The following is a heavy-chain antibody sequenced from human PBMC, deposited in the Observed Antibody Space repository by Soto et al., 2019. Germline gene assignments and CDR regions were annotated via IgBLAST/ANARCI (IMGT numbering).Heavy chain of an antibody. J-gene: IGHJ2*01. D-gene: IGHD6-19*01. Sequence: GGSLRLSCAASGFTFSSYGMHWVRQAPGKGLEWVAVISYDGSNKYYADSVKGRFTISRDNSKNTLYLQMNSLRAEDTAVYYCARSLSSGWPHRYFDLWGRGTRVTVSS. V-gene: IGHV3-30*03. CDR2: ISYDGSNK. CDR3: ARSLSSGWPHRYFDL. CDR1: GFTFSSYG.